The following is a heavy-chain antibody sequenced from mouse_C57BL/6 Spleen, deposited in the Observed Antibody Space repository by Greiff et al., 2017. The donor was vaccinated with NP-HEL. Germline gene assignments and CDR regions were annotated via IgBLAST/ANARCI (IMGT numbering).Heavy chain of an antibody. CDR1: GFTFSDYY. V-gene: IGHV5-16*01. J-gene: IGHJ2*01. D-gene: IGHD2-4*01. CDR2: INYDGSST. Sequence: DVKLVESEGGLVQPGSSMKLSCTASGFTFSDYYMAWVRQVPEKGLEWVANINYDGSSTYYLDSLKSRFIISRDNAKNILYLQMSSLKSEDTATYYCAREVDFYFDYWGQGTTLTVSS. CDR3: AREVDFYFDY.